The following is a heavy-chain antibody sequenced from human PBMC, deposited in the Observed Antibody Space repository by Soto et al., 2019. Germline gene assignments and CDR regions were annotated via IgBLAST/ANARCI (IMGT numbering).Heavy chain of an antibody. D-gene: IGHD7-27*01. CDR1: GDSISNLDYF. CDR3: ARGRYCLTGRCFPNWFDS. Sequence: PSETLSLTCSVSGDSISNLDYFWAWIRQPPGQALEYIGYMYKSATTYYNPSFESRVAISVDTSKSQFSLYVTSVTAADTAVYFCARGRYCLTGRCFPNWFDSWGQGALVTVSS. J-gene: IGHJ5*01. V-gene: IGHV4-30-4*01. CDR2: MYKSATT.